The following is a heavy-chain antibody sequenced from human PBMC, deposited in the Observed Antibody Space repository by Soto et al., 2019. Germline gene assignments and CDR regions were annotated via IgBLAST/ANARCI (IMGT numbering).Heavy chain of an antibody. CDR2: ISSTTSTM. D-gene: IGHD3-10*01. Sequence: EVRLVESGGGSVQPGGSLRLSCAASGFTFSTCSMNWVRQAPGKGLEWVSYISSTTSTMYYADSVKGRFTISRDNAKNSLYLQMNSLRAEDTAVYYCARDRYGGDWFDPWGQGTLVTVSS. V-gene: IGHV3-48*01. CDR3: ARDRYGGDWFDP. CDR1: GFTFSTCS. J-gene: IGHJ5*02.